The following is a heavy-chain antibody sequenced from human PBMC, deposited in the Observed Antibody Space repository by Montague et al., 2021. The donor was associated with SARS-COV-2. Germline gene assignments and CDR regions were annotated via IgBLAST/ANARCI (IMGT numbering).Heavy chain of an antibody. CDR1: GFTFNYYV. V-gene: IGHV3-23*03. J-gene: IGHJ4*02. D-gene: IGHD1-26*01. CDR3: ARAGDSAHFYFDS. CDR2: IYSGGSDS. Sequence: SLRLSCAASGFTFNYYVMSWVRQAPGKGLEWVSVIYSGGSDSYFADSVKGRFTVSRDNSKSTHYLHMHSSGVDDTAVYYCARAGDSAHFYFDSWGQGTLVTVSS.